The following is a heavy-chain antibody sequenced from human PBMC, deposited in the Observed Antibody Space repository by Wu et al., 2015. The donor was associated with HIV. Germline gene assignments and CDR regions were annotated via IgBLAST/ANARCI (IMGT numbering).Heavy chain of an antibody. CDR2: INPNSGGT. J-gene: IGHJ3*02. D-gene: IGHD1-26*01. Sequence: QVQLVQSGAEVKKPGASVKVSCKASGYTFTGYYMHWVRQAPGQGLEWMGWINPNSGGTNYAQKFQGRVTMTRDTSISTAYMELSRLRSDDTAVYYCARVPPTPSGSYYSAWLEGFDIWGQGTMVTVSS. V-gene: IGHV1-2*02. CDR3: ARVPPTPSGSYYSAWLEGFDI. CDR1: GYTFTGYY.